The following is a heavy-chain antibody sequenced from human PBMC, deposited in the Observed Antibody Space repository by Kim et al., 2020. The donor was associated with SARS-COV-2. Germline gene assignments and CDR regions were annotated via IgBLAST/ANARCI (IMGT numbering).Heavy chain of an antibody. CDR1: GFSFSTYW. Sequence: GGSLRLSCEASGFSFSTYWMSWVRQAPGKGLEWVANIKPDGSVRSYVDFVKGRFTISKDNAKNSLSLQMDSLRVEDTAVYFCAREGRGYDYWGQGPLVTVPT. J-gene: IGHJ4*02. CDR3: AREGRGYDY. D-gene: IGHD3-10*01. V-gene: IGHV3-7*01. CDR2: IKPDGSVR.